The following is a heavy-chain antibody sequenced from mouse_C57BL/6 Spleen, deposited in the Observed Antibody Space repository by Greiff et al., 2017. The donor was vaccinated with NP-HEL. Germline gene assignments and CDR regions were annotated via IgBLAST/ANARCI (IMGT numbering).Heavy chain of an antibody. Sequence: EVQLKESGPGLVKPSPSLSLTCSVTGYSITTGSYWNWIRQFPGNKLEWMGYISYDGSNNYNPSLKNRISFTREKSKNQFFLKLNSVTTEDTATYYWARDQDYDSYYAMDYCGQAPSETVSS. CDR1: GYSITTGSY. V-gene: IGHV3-6*01. CDR2: ISYDGSN. J-gene: IGHJ4*01. D-gene: IGHD2-4*01. CDR3: ARDQDYDSYYAMDY.